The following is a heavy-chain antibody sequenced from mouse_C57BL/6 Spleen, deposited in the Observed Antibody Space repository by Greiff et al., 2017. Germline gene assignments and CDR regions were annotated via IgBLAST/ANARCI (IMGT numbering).Heavy chain of an antibody. D-gene: IGHD2-4*01. CDR3: ARFDYGAMDY. Sequence: QVTLKESGPGILQSSQTLSLTCSFSGFSLSTSGMGVSWIRQPSGKGLEWLAHIYWDDDKRYHPSLKSRLTISKDTSRNQVFLKITSVDTADTATYYCARFDYGAMDYWGQGTSVTVSS. CDR1: GFSLSTSGMG. CDR2: IYWDDDK. J-gene: IGHJ4*01. V-gene: IGHV8-12*01.